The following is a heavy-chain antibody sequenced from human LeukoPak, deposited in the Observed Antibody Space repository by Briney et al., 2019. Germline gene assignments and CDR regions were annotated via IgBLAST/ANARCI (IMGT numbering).Heavy chain of an antibody. V-gene: IGHV1-2*02. Sequence: ASVKVSCKASGYTFTGYYMHWVRQAPGQGLEWMGWINPNSGGTNYAQKFQGRATMTRDTSISTAYMELSRLRSDDTAVYYCARVGSSSCGFFCWFDPWGQGTLVTVSS. CDR2: INPNSGGT. CDR3: ARVGSSSCGFFCWFDP. J-gene: IGHJ5*02. CDR1: GYTFTGYY. D-gene: IGHD6-13*01.